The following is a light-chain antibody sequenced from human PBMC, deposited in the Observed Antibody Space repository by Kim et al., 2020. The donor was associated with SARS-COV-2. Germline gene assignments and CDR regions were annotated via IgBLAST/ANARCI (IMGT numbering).Light chain of an antibody. V-gene: IGLV4-69*01. CDR2: LNSDGSH. Sequence: SVKLTCTLSSRHSSYAITWQQQQPEKGPRYLMKLNSDGSHSKGDGIPDRFSGSSSGAERYLTTSSLQSEDEADYYCQTWGTGIWVFGGGTQLTVL. CDR3: QTWGTGIWV. J-gene: IGLJ3*02. CDR1: SRHSSYA.